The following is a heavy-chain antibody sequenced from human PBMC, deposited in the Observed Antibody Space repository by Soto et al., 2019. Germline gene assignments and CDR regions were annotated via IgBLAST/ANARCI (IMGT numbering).Heavy chain of an antibody. CDR2: ISGSNGDT. CDR1: GYTFINYG. V-gene: IGHV1-18*01. J-gene: IGHJ4*02. Sequence: VQLVQSGAEVKESGASVKVSCKASGYTFINYGVAWVRRAPGQGPEWMGWISGSNGDTKYAQNLQNRVSLTTDTTTNTAYMELRSLRPGDTAIYFWGRGGLAVSGTYDYWGQGPLVTVSS. CDR3: GRGGLAVSGTYDY. D-gene: IGHD6-19*01.